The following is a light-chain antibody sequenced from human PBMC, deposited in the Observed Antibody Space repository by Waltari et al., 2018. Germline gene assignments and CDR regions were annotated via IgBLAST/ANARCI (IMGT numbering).Light chain of an antibody. V-gene: IGKV3-11*01. CDR1: QHLSSF. J-gene: IGKJ4*01. CDR3: QQRYNWLALT. CDR2: DTA. Sequence: VLTQSPATLSLSPGERATLSCRASQHLSSFLAWFPHKHGQSPRPLIYDTANRATGIPDMFSGSGSGTDFSLTISSLEPEDVAVYFCQQRYNWLALTGGGGTTVEIK.